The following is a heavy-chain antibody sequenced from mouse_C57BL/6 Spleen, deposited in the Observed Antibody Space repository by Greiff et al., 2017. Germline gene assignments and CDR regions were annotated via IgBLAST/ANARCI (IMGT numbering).Heavy chain of an antibody. D-gene: IGHD1-1*01. J-gene: IGHJ2*01. CDR2: IDPSDSET. V-gene: IGHV1-52*01. CDR3: ARWTITTVVATGYFDY. Sequence: QVQLQQPGAELVRPGSSVKLSCKASGYTFTSYWMHWVKQRPIQGLEWIGNIDPSDSETHYNQKFKDKATLTVDKSSSTAYMQLSSLTSEDSAVYYCARWTITTVVATGYFDYWGQGTTLTVSS. CDR1: GYTFTSYW.